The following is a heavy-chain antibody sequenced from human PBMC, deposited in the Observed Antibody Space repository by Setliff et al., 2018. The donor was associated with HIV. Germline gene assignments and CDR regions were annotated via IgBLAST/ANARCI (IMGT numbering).Heavy chain of an antibody. D-gene: IGHD2-21*02. V-gene: IGHV4-4*07. CDR3: ARQTATGTSATFDS. J-gene: IGHJ4*02. CDR2: THASGTT. Sequence: SETLSLTCTVSGGSISNYYWSWIRQPPGKGLEWIGRTHASGTTQCEPSLKNRCSMSIDTSKNQFSLKLSSVTAADTAVYYCARQTATGTSATFDSWGQGSLVTVSS. CDR1: GGSISNYY.